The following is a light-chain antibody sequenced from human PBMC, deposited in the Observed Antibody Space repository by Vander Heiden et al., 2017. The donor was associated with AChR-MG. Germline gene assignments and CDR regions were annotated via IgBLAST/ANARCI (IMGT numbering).Light chain of an antibody. CDR2: QHS. CDR3: QVWDGTSVV. CDR1: KLGDKY. J-gene: IGLJ2*01. Sequence: SYELTQPPSVSVSPGQTASITCSGDKLGDKYACWYQQKPGQSPVVVIYQHSRRPSGIPERFSGSNSGNTATLTITGTQAMDEADYYCQVWDGTSVVFGGGTKLTVL. V-gene: IGLV3-1*01.